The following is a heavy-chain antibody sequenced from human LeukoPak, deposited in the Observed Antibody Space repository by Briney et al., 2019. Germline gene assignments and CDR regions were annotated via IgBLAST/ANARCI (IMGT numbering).Heavy chain of an antibody. Sequence: PSETLSLTCTVSGGSISSSSYYWGWIRQPPGKGLEWIGSIYYSGSTYYNPSLKSRVTISVDTSKNQFSLTLSSVTAADTAVYYCARLWQNWFDPWGQGTLVTVSS. CDR1: GGSISSSSYY. D-gene: IGHD3-10*01. V-gene: IGHV4-39*01. J-gene: IGHJ5*02. CDR3: ARLWQNWFDP. CDR2: IYYSGST.